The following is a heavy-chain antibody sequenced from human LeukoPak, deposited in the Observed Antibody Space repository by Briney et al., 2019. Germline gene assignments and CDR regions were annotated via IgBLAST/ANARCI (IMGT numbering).Heavy chain of an antibody. J-gene: IGHJ4*02. CDR2: IRYDGSNK. CDR3: ARDATKLWEPKGTFDY. V-gene: IGHV3-30*02. CDR1: GFTFSSYG. D-gene: IGHD1-26*01. Sequence: PGGSLRLSCAASGFTFSSYGMHWVRQAPGKGLEWGAFIRYDGSNKYYADSVKGRFTISRDNAKNSLYLQMNSLRAEDTAVYYCARDATKLWEPKGTFDYWGQGTLVTVSS.